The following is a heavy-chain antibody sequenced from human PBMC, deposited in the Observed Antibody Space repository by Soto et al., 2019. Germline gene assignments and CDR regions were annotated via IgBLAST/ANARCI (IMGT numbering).Heavy chain of an antibody. CDR3: ANAGRIHPWFLDSYYFDY. Sequence: SETLSLTCTVSGGSIRSSSSYWGWIRRPPGKGLEWIGSMYNSGSTYYNSSLQSRVTISVDTSKNQFSLRLSSVTAADTAVCYCANAGRIHPWFLDSYYFDYWGQGTLVTVSS. V-gene: IGHV4-39*01. D-gene: IGHD5-18*01. CDR1: GGSIRSSSSY. J-gene: IGHJ4*02. CDR2: MYNSGST.